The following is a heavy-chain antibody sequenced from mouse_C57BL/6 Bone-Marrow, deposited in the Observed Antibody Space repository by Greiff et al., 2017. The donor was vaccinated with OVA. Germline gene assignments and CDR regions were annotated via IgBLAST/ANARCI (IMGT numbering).Heavy chain of an antibody. CDR1: GYSFTDYY. J-gene: IGHJ2*01. CDR3: ARSGYYGSSCGDY. D-gene: IGHD1-1*01. Sequence: VQLQQPGPELVKPGASVKISCKASGYSFTDYYMNWVKQSNGKSLEWIGVINPNYGTTSYNQKFKGKATFTVDQSSSPAYMQLNSLTSEDAAVYYCARSGYYGSSCGDYWGQGTTLTVSS. V-gene: IGHV1-39*01. CDR2: INPNYGTT.